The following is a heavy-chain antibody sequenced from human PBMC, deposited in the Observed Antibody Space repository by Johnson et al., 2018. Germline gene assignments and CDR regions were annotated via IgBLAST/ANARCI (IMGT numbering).Heavy chain of an antibody. CDR1: GGTFSSYT. Sequence: QVQLVQSGAEVKKPGSSVKVSCKASGGTFSSYTINWVRQAPGQGLEWMGRIIPIFGTANYAQKFQGRVTITADESTSTAYMELSSLRSEDTAVYYCARDFLRLPDTDGGVVAATEDYYYGMDVWGQGTTVTVSS. D-gene: IGHD2-15*01. CDR2: IIPIFGTA. J-gene: IGHJ6*02. V-gene: IGHV1-69*18. CDR3: ARDFLRLPDTDGGVVAATEDYYYGMDV.